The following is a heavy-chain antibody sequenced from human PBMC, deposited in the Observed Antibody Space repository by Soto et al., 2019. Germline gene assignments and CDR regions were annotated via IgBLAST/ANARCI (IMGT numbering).Heavy chain of an antibody. CDR1: GGSFREYY. CDR2: INQSGTT. CDR3: ARDIITVIGGEIYYYFGMDV. V-gene: IGHV4-34*01. D-gene: IGHD3-10*01. J-gene: IGHJ6*02. Sequence: ETLSLTCAVNGGSFREYYWSWLRQPPGKGLEWIGEINQSGTTHYNPSLKRRINISIDTSKNQFSLNLTSVTAADTATYYCARDIITVIGGEIYYYFGMDVWGQGTTVTVSS.